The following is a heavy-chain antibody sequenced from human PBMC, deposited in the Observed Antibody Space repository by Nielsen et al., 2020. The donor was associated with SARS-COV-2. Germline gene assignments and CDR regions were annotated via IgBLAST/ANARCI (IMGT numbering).Heavy chain of an antibody. CDR3: AKDGVVRGDALDL. CDR1: GFTFNIYA. J-gene: IGHJ3*01. V-gene: IGHV3-23*01. Sequence: GESLKISCAASGFTFNIYAMAWVRRAPGRGLQWVTDVSASGGSTYYTDSVKGRFSISRDNSKNTLFLQMHSLRVEDTALYYCAKDGVVRGDALDLWGQGTMVTVSS. D-gene: IGHD3-10*01. CDR2: VSASGGST.